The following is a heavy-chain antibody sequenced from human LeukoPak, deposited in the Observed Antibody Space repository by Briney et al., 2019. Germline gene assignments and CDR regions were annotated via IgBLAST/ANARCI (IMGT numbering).Heavy chain of an antibody. CDR2: ISYDGSNK. D-gene: IGHD6-13*01. CDR1: GFTFSSYA. CDR3: ARDSYSSSWYRGYNWFDP. J-gene: IGHJ5*02. V-gene: IGHV3-30*01. Sequence: GRSLRLSCAASGFTFSSYAMHWVRQAPGKGLEWVAVISYDGSNKYYADSVKGRFTTSRDNSKNTLYLQMNSLRAEDTAVYYCARDSYSSSWYRGYNWFDPWGQGTLVTVSS.